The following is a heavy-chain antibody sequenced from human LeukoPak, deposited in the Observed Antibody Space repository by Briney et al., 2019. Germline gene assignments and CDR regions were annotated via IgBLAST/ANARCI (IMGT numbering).Heavy chain of an antibody. J-gene: IGHJ1*01. CDR1: GGTFSSYA. CDR2: IIPIFGTA. D-gene: IGHD3-22*01. V-gene: IGHV1-69*13. Sequence: SVKVSCKASGGTFSSYAISWVRQAPGQGLEWMGGIIPIFGTANYAQKFQGRVTITADESTSTAYMELSSLRSEGTAVYYCARDHALTTYYYDSSGPGEYFQHWGQGTLVTVSS. CDR3: ARDHALTTYYYDSSGPGEYFQH.